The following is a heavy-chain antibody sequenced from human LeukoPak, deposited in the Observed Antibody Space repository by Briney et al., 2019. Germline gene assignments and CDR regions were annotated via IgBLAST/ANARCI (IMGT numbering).Heavy chain of an antibody. D-gene: IGHD2-15*01. V-gene: IGHV3-48*03. CDR3: AKDASKRGSGGALDI. CDR2: ISSSGSTV. J-gene: IGHJ3*02. CDR1: GFTFSSYE. Sequence: GGSLRLSCAASGFTFSSYEMNWVRQAPGQGLEWVAYISSSGSTVYYADSVKGRFTISRDNAKNSLFLQMNSLRAEDTAVYYCAKDASKRGSGGALDIWGQGTMVTVSP.